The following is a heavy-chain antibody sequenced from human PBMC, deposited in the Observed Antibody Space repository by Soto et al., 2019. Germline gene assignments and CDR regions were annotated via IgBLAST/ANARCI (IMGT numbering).Heavy chain of an antibody. Sequence: GGSLRLSCAASVFTFSSYAMSWVRQAPGKGLEWVSAISGSGGSTYYADSVKGRFTISRDNSKNTLYLQMNSLRAEDTAVYYCAKRKYDFWSGPMDVWGQGTTVTVSS. V-gene: IGHV3-23*01. J-gene: IGHJ6*02. D-gene: IGHD3-3*01. CDR1: VFTFSSYA. CDR3: AKRKYDFWSGPMDV. CDR2: ISGSGGST.